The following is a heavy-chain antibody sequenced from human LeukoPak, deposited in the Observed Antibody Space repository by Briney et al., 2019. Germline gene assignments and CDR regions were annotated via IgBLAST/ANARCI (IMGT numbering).Heavy chain of an antibody. Sequence: PGGSLGLSRAASGFNFSNYAMTWVRQAPGKGLEWVSAVTGISSNTYYADSVKGRFTISRDNSKNMLYLEMNSLRVEDTAIYYCAKDRSSTTSCSNYWGRGTLVTVSS. V-gene: IGHV3-23*01. CDR3: AKDRSSTTSCSNY. D-gene: IGHD2-2*01. J-gene: IGHJ4*02. CDR2: VTGISSNT. CDR1: GFNFSNYA.